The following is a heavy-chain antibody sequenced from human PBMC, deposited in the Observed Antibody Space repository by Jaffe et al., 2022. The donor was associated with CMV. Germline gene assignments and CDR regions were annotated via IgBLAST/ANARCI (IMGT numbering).Heavy chain of an antibody. CDR3: ARDRGDTAMEGAFDI. CDR2: INPSGGST. CDR1: GYTFTSYY. V-gene: IGHV1-46*01. Sequence: QVQLVQSGAEVKKPGASVKVSCKASGYTFTSYYMHWVRQAPGQGLEWMGIINPSGGSTSYAQKFQGRVTMTRDTSTSTVYMELSSLRSEDTAVYYCARDRGDTAMEGAFDIWGQGTMVTVSS. D-gene: IGHD5-18*01. J-gene: IGHJ3*02.